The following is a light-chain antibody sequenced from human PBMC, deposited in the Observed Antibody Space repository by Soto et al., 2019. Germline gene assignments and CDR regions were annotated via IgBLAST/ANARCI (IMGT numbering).Light chain of an antibody. CDR2: EVS. CDR1: QSVSRS. J-gene: IGKJ1*01. Sequence: DIQMTQSPSTLSASVGDRVTITCRASQSVSRSLAWYQKKPGRAPNLLIYEVSSLNVGVPSRFSGTGSGTEFTLTISSLPPDDFATYYCLQYDTYPWAFGQGTKVEIK. V-gene: IGKV1-5*03. CDR3: LQYDTYPWA.